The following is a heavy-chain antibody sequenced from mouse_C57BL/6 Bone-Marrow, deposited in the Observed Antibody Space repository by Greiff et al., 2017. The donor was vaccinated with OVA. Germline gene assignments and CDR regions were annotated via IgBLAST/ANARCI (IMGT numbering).Heavy chain of an antibody. CDR1: GYTFTSYW. CDR2: IDPNSGGT. D-gene: IGHD2-4*01. V-gene: IGHV1-62-3*01. CDR3: AHLYYDYDGYFDV. Sequence: QVHVKQPGAELVKPGASVKLSCKASGYTFTSYWMHWVKQRPGRGLEWIGRIDPNSGGTKYNEKFKAKATLTVDKSSSTAYMQLKSLTSEDSAVYYCAHLYYDYDGYFDVWGTGTTVTVSS. J-gene: IGHJ1*03.